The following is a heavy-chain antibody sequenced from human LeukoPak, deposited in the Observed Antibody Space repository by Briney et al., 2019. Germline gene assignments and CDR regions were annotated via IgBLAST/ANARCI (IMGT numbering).Heavy chain of an antibody. J-gene: IGHJ5*02. CDR3: ARRPRMVASTNWFDP. CDR2: VFYNGST. V-gene: IGHV4-39*01. Sequence: PSETLSLTCTVSGGSIYSSSFYWDWVRQPPGMGLVWIGDVFYNGSTSYNPSLKSRVTISVDTSKNLFSLKLTSVTAADSAVYYCARRPRMVASTNWFDPWGQGTLVIVSS. D-gene: IGHD4/OR15-4a*01. CDR1: GGSIYSSSFY.